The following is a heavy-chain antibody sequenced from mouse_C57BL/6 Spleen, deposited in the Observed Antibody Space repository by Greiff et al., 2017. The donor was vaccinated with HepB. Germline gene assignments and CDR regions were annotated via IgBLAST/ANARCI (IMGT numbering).Heavy chain of an antibody. Sequence: EVQVVESGPGLVKPSQSLSLTCSATGYSITSGYYWNWIRQFPGNKLEWMGYISYDGSNNYNPSLKNRISITRDTSKNQFFLKLNSVTTEDTATYYCARDPSTGPFDYWGQGTTLTVSS. CDR3: ARDPSTGPFDY. V-gene: IGHV3-6*01. CDR2: ISYDGSN. CDR1: GYSITSGYY. J-gene: IGHJ2*01. D-gene: IGHD4-1*01.